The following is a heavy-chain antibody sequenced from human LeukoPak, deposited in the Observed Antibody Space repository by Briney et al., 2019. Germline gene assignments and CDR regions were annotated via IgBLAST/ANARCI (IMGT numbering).Heavy chain of an antibody. D-gene: IGHD3-22*01. CDR3: ARGVARTYYSDTSGYAAADY. CDR2: INHSGST. CDR1: GESFSGYY. V-gene: IGHV4-34*01. Sequence: SETLSLTCAVYGESFSGYYWSWIRQPPGKGLEWIGEINHSGSTNYNPSLKSRVTISVDTSKNQFSLKLSSVTAADTAVYYCARGVARTYYSDTSGYAAADYWGQEPWSPSPQ. J-gene: IGHJ4*01.